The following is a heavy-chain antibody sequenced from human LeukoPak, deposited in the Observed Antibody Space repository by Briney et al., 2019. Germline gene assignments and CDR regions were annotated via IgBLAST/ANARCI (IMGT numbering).Heavy chain of an antibody. CDR1: GFTLSGSA. CDR2: IRGKANSYAT. D-gene: IGHD4-17*01. Sequence: GSLKLSCAASGFTLSGSAMHWVRQASGKGLEWVGRIRGKANSYATAYAASVKGRFTISRDDSKNTAYLQMNSLKTEDTAVYYCTRGPYGDYESDYWGQGTLVTVSS. CDR3: TRGPYGDYESDY. V-gene: IGHV3-73*01. J-gene: IGHJ4*02.